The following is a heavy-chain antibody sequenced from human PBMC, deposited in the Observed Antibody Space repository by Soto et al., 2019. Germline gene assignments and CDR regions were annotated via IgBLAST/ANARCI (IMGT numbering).Heavy chain of an antibody. Sequence: QVQLVQSGTEVKKPGSSVKVSCKASGGTFRNYPINWVRQAPGQGLEWMGSIFPLTDIPDYAQNFQTRLTISVDKSTSTAYIELSSLTSDDTAMYFCARGPLVVLNYFESWGQGTLVTVSS. CDR1: GGTFRNYP. J-gene: IGHJ4*02. CDR3: ARGPLVVLNYFES. CDR2: IFPLTDIP. V-gene: IGHV1-69*02.